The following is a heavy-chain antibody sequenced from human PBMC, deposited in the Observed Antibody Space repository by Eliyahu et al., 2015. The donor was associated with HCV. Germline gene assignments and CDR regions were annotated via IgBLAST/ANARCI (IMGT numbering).Heavy chain of an antibody. D-gene: IGHD1-26*01. CDR2: ISSSSSYT. CDR3: ARGRIVGAIYYFDY. Sequence: QVQLVESGGGLVKPGGSLRLXCAASGFTFSDYYMSWIRQAPGKGLEWVSYISSSSSYTNYADSVKGRFTISRDNAKNSLYLQMNSLRAEDTAVYYCARGRIVGAIYYFDYWGQGTLVTVSS. CDR1: GFTFSDYY. V-gene: IGHV3-11*06. J-gene: IGHJ4*02.